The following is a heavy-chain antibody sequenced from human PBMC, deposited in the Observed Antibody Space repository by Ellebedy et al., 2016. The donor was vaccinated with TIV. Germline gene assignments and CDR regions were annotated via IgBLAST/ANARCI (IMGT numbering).Heavy chain of an antibody. Sequence: PGGSLRLSCAASGFTFSSYAMSWVRQAPGKGLEWVSAINGAGGSTYYSDSVKGRFTITRDNSKNTLFLQMSSLRAEDTAVYYCAKGDKGWLANYYFDNWGQGTLVTVSA. CDR3: AKGDKGWLANYYFDN. CDR2: INGAGGST. V-gene: IGHV3-23*01. J-gene: IGHJ4*02. CDR1: GFTFSSYA. D-gene: IGHD6-19*01.